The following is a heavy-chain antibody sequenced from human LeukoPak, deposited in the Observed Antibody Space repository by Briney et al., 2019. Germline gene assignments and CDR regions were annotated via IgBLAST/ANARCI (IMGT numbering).Heavy chain of an antibody. V-gene: IGHV1-2*02. CDR2: INPNSGGT. Sequence: ASVKVSCKASGYTFTGYCMHWVRQAPGQGLEWMGWINPNSGGTNYAQKFQGRVTMTRDTSISTAYMELSRLRSDDTAVYYCARDRIDYGDCQFDYWGQGTLVTVSS. D-gene: IGHD4-17*01. CDR1: GYTFTGYC. CDR3: ARDRIDYGDCQFDY. J-gene: IGHJ4*02.